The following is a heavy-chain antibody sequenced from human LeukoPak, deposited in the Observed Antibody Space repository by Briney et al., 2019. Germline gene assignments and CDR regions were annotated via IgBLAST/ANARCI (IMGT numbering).Heavy chain of an antibody. Sequence: GGSLRLSCAASGFTFSSYSMNWVRQAPGKGLEWVSSISSSSSYIYYADSVKGRFTISRDNAKNSLYLQMNSLRAEDTAVYYCARALVVPAAIELRAFDIWGQGTMVTVSS. D-gene: IGHD2-2*01. V-gene: IGHV3-21*01. CDR1: GFTFSSYS. J-gene: IGHJ3*02. CDR3: ARALVVPAAIELRAFDI. CDR2: ISSSSSYI.